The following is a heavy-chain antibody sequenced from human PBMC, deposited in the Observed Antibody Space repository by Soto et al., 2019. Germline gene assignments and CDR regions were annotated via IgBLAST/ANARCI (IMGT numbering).Heavy chain of an antibody. CDR1: GFTFSNYN. CDR2: ISSSSSDI. Sequence: EVQLVESGGGLVKPGGSLRLSCAASGFTFSNYNMNWVRQAPGKGLEWVSSISSSSSDIFYADSVKGRFAISRDNAKNSLYLQMNSLRTEDTAVYYCATGHASGTTRGYLLSFYGMDVWGQGTTVTITS. CDR3: ATGHASGTTRGYLLSFYGMDV. J-gene: IGHJ6*02. V-gene: IGHV3-21*01. D-gene: IGHD2-2*01.